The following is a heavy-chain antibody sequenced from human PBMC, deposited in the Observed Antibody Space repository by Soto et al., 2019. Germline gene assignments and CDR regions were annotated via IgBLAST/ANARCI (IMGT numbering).Heavy chain of an antibody. D-gene: IGHD3-16*02. J-gene: IGHJ4*02. Sequence: VQLVQSGAEVKKPGESLKISCKGSGYSFTSYGISWVRQAPGQGLEWMGWISAYNGNTNYAQKLQGRVTMTTDTSTSTAYMELRSLRSDDTAVYYCARDDDYVWGSYRYADYWGQGTLVTVSS. V-gene: IGHV1-18*01. CDR1: GYSFTSYG. CDR2: ISAYNGNT. CDR3: ARDDDYVWGSYRYADY.